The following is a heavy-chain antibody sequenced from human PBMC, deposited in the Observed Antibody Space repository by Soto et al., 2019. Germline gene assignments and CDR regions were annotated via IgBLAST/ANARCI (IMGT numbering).Heavy chain of an antibody. D-gene: IGHD3-3*02. J-gene: IGHJ6*02. CDR3: AGDRQFYHFWSGYQNEGPDRMDV. V-gene: IGHV4-34*02. CDR1: GGSFSGYY. Sequence: QVQLQQWGAGLLKPSETLSLTCAVYGGSFSGYYWTWIRQAPGKGLEWIGEINHSGGTNYNSSLKSRVTILVDPSKTQIPLIVYAGTAADTAVYYCAGDRQFYHFWSGYQNEGPDRMDVWGQGTTVIVSS. CDR2: INHSGGT.